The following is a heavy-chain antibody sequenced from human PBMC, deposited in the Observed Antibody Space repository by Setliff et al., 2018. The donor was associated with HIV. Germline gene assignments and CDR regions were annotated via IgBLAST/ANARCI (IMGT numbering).Heavy chain of an antibody. J-gene: IGHJ4*02. D-gene: IGHD2-8*01. CDR3: ARVNDILLGYWVGYFDY. V-gene: IGHV1-8*02. Sequence: ASVKVSCKASGYTFIHYDVNWVRQAPGKGLEWMGWMNPGTGNTGYAEKFQGRVSMTRDTSTNTAYMELRSLRFDDTAVYYCARVNDILLGYWVGYFDYWGQGTLVTVSS. CDR2: MNPGTGNT. CDR1: GYTFIHYD.